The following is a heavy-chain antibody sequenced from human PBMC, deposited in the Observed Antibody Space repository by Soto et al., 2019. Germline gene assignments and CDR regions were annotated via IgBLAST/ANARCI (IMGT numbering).Heavy chain of an antibody. CDR3: ARRLFGSGWTLDS. V-gene: IGHV4-59*13. CDR2: VYHTGSA. J-gene: IGHJ4*02. D-gene: IGHD6-19*01. Sequence: SETLSLTCDVSGASITTYYWSWIRQAPGKGLEWIGNVYHTGSADYNSSLRSRVTISVDTSKNQFSLNMNSVTAADTAVYYCARRLFGSGWTLDSWGQGALVTVSS. CDR1: GASITTYY.